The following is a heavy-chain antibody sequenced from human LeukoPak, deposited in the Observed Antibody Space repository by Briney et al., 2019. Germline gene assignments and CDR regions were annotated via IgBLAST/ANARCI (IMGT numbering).Heavy chain of an antibody. D-gene: IGHD3-10*01. V-gene: IGHV1-69*04. CDR2: IIPFLGIA. J-gene: IGHJ4*02. Sequence: ASVKVSCKASGGTFSSYAISWVRQAPGQGPEWMGRIIPFLGIANYAQKFQGRVTITADKSTSTAYMELSSLRSEDRAVYYCARDLMSFYYGSGSYGTFDYWGQGTLVTVSS. CDR1: GGTFSSYA. CDR3: ARDLMSFYYGSGSYGTFDY.